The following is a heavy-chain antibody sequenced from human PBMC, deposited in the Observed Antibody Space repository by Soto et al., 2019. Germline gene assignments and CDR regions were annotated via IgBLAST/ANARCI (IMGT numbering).Heavy chain of an antibody. J-gene: IGHJ6*02. D-gene: IGHD2-15*01. Sequence: PSETLSLTCTVSGGSISSNIYYWGWIRQPPGKGLEWIGNIHYSGSTYYDSSLKSRVTISVDTSKNQFSLKLSSVTAADTAVYYCARGVQYCSGSSCYYYAMDVWGQGTTVTVSS. CDR1: GGSISSNIYY. V-gene: IGHV4-39*01. CDR2: IHYSGST. CDR3: ARGVQYCSGSSCYYYAMDV.